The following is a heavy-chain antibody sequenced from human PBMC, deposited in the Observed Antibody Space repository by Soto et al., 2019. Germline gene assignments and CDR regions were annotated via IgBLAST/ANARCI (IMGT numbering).Heavy chain of an antibody. D-gene: IGHD2-8*02. CDR1: GYTLTGYY. CDR2: INPNSRRP. V-gene: IGHV1-2*02. Sequence: ASLKVSCPASGYTLTGYYNHWVPQAPGRGLVLMVCINPNSRRPNYAQKFQGRVTMTRDTSISTAYMELSRLRSDDTGVYYCARSPRHYSTGCFDPWGQGALVTVSS. CDR3: ARSPRHYSTGCFDP. J-gene: IGHJ5*02.